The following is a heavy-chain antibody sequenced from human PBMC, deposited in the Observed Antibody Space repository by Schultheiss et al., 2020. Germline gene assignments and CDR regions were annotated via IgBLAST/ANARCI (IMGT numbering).Heavy chain of an antibody. CDR1: GFTFSSNA. Sequence: GESLKISCAASGFTFSSNAMSWVRQAPGKGLEWVANIKQDGSEKYYVDSVKGRFTISRENAKNTLYLQMNSLRAEDTAVYYCATALLHSSGYYPYYYYGMDVWGQGTTVTVSS. V-gene: IGHV3-7*03. CDR2: IKQDGSEK. CDR3: ATALLHSSGYYPYYYYGMDV. D-gene: IGHD3-22*01. J-gene: IGHJ6*02.